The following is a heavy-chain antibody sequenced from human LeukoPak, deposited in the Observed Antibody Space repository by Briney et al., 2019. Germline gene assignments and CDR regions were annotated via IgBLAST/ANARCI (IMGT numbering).Heavy chain of an antibody. CDR3: ARDFPNYDILTGYSYYYYGMDV. V-gene: IGHV3-11*06. J-gene: IGHJ6*04. D-gene: IGHD3-9*01. Sequence: GGSLRLSCAASGFTFSDYYMSWIRQAPGKGLEWVSYICSSSSYTNYADSVKGRFTISRENDKNSLYLQMNSLRAEDTAVYYCARDFPNYDILTGYSYYYYGMDVWGKGTTVTVSS. CDR2: ICSSSSYT. CDR1: GFTFSDYY.